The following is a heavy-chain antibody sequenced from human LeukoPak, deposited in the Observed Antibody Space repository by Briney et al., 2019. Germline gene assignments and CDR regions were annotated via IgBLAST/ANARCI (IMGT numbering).Heavy chain of an antibody. J-gene: IGHJ6*02. CDR1: GFTFDDYA. Sequence: GGSLRLSCAASGFTFDDYAMHWVRQAPGKGLEWVSGISWNSGSIGYADSVKGRFTISRDNAKNSLYLQMNSLRAEDTALYYCAKDFNKYYYGSGSYSHYYYYYGMDVWGQGTTVTVSS. D-gene: IGHD3-10*01. CDR2: ISWNSGSI. V-gene: IGHV3-9*01. CDR3: AKDFNKYYYGSGSYSHYYYYYGMDV.